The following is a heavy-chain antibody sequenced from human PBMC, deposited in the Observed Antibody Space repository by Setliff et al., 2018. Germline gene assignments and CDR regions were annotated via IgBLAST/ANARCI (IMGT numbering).Heavy chain of an antibody. J-gene: IGHJ2*01. CDR1: GGSISSHY. CDR3: ARVGSVGYFDL. Sequence: SETLSLTCTVSGGSISSHYWSWIRQPPGKGLEWIGSIYYSGSTNYNPSLKSRVTMSVDTSKNQFSLKLSSVTAADTAVYYCARVGSVGYFDLWGRGTLVTVSS. CDR2: IYYSGST. D-gene: IGHD2-15*01. V-gene: IGHV4-59*11.